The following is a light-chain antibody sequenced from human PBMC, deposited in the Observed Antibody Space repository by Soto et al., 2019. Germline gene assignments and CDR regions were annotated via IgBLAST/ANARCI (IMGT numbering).Light chain of an antibody. CDR3: QQYGSSPRT. CDR1: QSISSSY. Sequence: EIVLTPSPGTLSLSPGERATLSCRASQSISSSYLVWYQQKPGQAPRLLIYGASSRATGVPDRFSGSGSGTDFTLTISRLEPEDFAVYYCQQYGSSPRTFGQGTKVDI. V-gene: IGKV3-20*01. J-gene: IGKJ1*01. CDR2: GAS.